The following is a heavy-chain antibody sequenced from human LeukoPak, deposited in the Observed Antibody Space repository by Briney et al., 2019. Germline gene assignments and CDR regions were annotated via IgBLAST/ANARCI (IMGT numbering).Heavy chain of an antibody. J-gene: IGHJ5*02. CDR2: IYPGVSDT. CDR1: GYSFTSYW. V-gene: IGHV5-51*01. D-gene: IGHD6-19*01. Sequence: TRGESLKISCKGSGYSFTSYWIGWVRQMPGKGLEWMGIIYPGVSDTRYSPSFQGQVTISADKSISTAYLQWSSLKASDTAMYYCARHISGWSRGASHSWFDPWGQGTLVTVSS. CDR3: ARHISGWSRGASHSWFDP.